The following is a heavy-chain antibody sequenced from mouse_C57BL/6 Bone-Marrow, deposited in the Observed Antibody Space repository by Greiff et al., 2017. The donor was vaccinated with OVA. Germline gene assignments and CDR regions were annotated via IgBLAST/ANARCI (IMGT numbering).Heavy chain of an antibody. CDR2: INPSTGGT. Sequence: EVQLQQSGPELVKPGASVKISCKASGYSFTGYYMNWVKQSPEKSLEWIGEINPSTGGTTYNQKFKAKATLTVDKSSSTAYMQLKSLTSEDSAVYYCARQTTAFDYWGQGTTLTVSS. CDR3: ARQTTAFDY. CDR1: GYSFTGYY. J-gene: IGHJ2*01. V-gene: IGHV1-42*01. D-gene: IGHD1-2*01.